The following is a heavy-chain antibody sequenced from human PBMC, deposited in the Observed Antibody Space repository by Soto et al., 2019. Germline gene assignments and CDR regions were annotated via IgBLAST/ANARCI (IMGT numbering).Heavy chain of an antibody. D-gene: IGHD3-16*02. V-gene: IGHV3-73*01. J-gene: IGHJ3*02. CDR2: IRSKTNSYAT. Sequence: EVQLVESGGGLVQPGGSLKLSCAASGFTVSGSAVHWVRQASGKGLEWVGRIRSKTNSYATAYAASVKGRFTISRDDSKNTAYLQMNILKTEDTALYYCTSHLWELSFPRAFDIWGQGTMVTVSS. CDR1: GFTVSGSA. CDR3: TSHLWELSFPRAFDI.